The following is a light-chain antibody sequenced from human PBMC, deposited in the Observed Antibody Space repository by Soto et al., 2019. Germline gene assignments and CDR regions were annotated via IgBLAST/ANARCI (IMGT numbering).Light chain of an antibody. CDR3: QQLKNYPRT. J-gene: IGKJ1*01. V-gene: IGKV1-9*01. CDR1: QGISSY. Sequence: DIQLTQSPAFRSASVGDRVTIACRASQGISSYLAWYQQKPGKAPKXLIYTASTLQSGVPSRFRGSGSGTEFTLTISRLKPEDCATYEGQQLKNYPRTFVQGTKVDIK. CDR2: TAS.